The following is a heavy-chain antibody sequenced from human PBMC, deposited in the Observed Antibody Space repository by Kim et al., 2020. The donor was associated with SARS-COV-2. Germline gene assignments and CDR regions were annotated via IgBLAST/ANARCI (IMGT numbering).Heavy chain of an antibody. D-gene: IGHD3-22*01. CDR2: INHSGST. J-gene: IGHJ3*02. Sequence: SETLSLTCAVYGGSFSGYYWSWIRQPPGKGLEWIGEINHSGSTNYNPSLKSRVTISVDTSKNQFSLKLSSVTAADTAVYYCARELYYYDSSGRILHAFDIWGQGTMVTVSS. CDR1: GGSFSGYY. CDR3: ARELYYYDSSGRILHAFDI. V-gene: IGHV4-34*01.